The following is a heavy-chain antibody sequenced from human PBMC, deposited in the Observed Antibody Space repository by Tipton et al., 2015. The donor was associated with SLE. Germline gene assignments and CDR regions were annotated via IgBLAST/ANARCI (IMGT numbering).Heavy chain of an antibody. Sequence: TLSLTCAVYGGSFSGYYWSWIRQPPGKGLEWIGEINHSGSTNYNPSLKSRVTISVDTSKNQFSLKLSSVTAADTAVYYCARMGGDIVVVTAASDAFDIWGQGTMVTVP. CDR1: GGSFSGYY. D-gene: IGHD2-21*02. CDR2: INHSGST. V-gene: IGHV4-34*01. J-gene: IGHJ3*02. CDR3: ARMGGDIVVVTAASDAFDI.